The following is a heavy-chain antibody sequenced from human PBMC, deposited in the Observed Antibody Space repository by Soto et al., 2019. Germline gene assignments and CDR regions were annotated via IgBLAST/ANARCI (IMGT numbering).Heavy chain of an antibody. Sequence: QVQLQQWGAGLLKPSETLSLTCAVYGGSFSGYYWSWIRQPPGEGLEWIGEINHSGSTNYNPSLKSRVTISVDTSKNQFSLKLSSVTAADTAVYSCAREIGGYSYGPLVDPWGQGTLVTVSS. V-gene: IGHV4-34*01. J-gene: IGHJ5*02. D-gene: IGHD5-18*01. CDR1: GGSFSGYY. CDR2: INHSGST. CDR3: AREIGGYSYGPLVDP.